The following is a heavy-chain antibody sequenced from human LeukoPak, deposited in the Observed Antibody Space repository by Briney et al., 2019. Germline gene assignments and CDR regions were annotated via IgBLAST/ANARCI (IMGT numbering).Heavy chain of an antibody. Sequence: GASVKVSCKAFGYTFTSNYMHWVRQAPGQGPEWMGVISPSGGSTTYAQKFQGRVTMTRDMSTSTVYMELSSLRSEDTAVYYCARATRGYYDSSGYIDYWGQGTLVTVSS. D-gene: IGHD3-22*01. CDR1: GYTFTSNY. V-gene: IGHV1-46*01. J-gene: IGHJ4*02. CDR2: ISPSGGST. CDR3: ARATRGYYDSSGYIDY.